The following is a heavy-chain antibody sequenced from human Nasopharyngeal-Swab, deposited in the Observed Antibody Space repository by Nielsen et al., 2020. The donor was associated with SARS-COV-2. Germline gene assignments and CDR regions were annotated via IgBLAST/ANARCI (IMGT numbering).Heavy chain of an antibody. J-gene: IGHJ6*03. CDR3: ARSRMFMGRAYYYYYYMDV. Sequence: SELLSLTCTSTGVPISSLYWSWIPLAPGTGLGWIGYFSHPGTHNYNPSLSNRVTISLDTYRQQSSLTLNSVTAADTGVYYCARSRMFMGRAYYYYYYMDVWGKGTTVTVS. D-gene: IGHD3-10*01. CDR2: FSHPGTH. CDR1: GVPISSLY. V-gene: IGHV4-59*11.